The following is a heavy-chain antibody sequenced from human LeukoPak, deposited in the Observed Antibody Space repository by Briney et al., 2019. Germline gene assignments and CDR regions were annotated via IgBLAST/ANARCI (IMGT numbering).Heavy chain of an antibody. V-gene: IGHV3-23*01. CDR2: ISGSGGST. CDR1: GFLFCSYD. CDR3: AKADSSGYFLSYYFDY. J-gene: IGHJ4*02. D-gene: IGHD3-22*01. Sequence: GGSLTLFCALSGFLFCSYDMSWLRQATGRGVEWVSAISGSGGSTYYADSVKGRFTISRDNSKNTLYLQMNSLRAEDTAVYYCAKADSSGYFLSYYFDYWGQGTLVTVSS.